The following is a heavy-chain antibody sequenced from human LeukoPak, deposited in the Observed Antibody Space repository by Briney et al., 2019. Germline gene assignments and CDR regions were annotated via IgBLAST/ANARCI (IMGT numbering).Heavy chain of an antibody. D-gene: IGHD4-23*01. CDR1: GFTFYNYD. V-gene: IGHV3-13*01. CDR2: IGTAADT. CDR3: VRGPRWNGSKGKTQDVFDM. J-gene: IGHJ3*02. Sequence: GGSLRLSCAASGFTFYNYDLHWVRQAAGKGLEWVSTIGTAADTFYPDSVKGRFTISRENAKNSLYLQMNSLRVDDAAVYYCVRGPRWNGSKGKTQDVFDMWGQGKRLPVSS.